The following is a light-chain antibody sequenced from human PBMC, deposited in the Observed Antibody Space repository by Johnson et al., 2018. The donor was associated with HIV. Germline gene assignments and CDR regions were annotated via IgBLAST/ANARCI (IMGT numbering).Light chain of an antibody. CDR3: GTWDSSLSAYV. J-gene: IGLJ1*01. Sequence: QSVLTQSPSVSAAPGQTVTISCSGSSSNIGSNYVSWYQQLPGTAPKLLIYENNKRPSGIPDRFSGSKSDTSATLAIPGLQTGDAADYYCGTWDSSLSAYVFGTGTKVTVL. CDR1: SSNIGSNY. V-gene: IGLV1-51*02. CDR2: ENN.